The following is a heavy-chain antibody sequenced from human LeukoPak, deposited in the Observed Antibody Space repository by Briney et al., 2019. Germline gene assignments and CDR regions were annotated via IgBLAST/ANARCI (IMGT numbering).Heavy chain of an antibody. CDR3: VRDQGLAVAGYNWFDP. CDR1: GDSISSGASY. V-gene: IGHV4-61*02. CDR2: IYTSGST. J-gene: IGHJ5*02. Sequence: SETLSLTCTVSGDSISSGASYWSWIRQPAGKGLEWLGRIYTSGSTIYNPSLKSRVTMSVHTSKNQFSLNLTSVTAADTAVYYCVRDQGLAVAGYNWFDPWGQGTLVTVSS. D-gene: IGHD6-19*01.